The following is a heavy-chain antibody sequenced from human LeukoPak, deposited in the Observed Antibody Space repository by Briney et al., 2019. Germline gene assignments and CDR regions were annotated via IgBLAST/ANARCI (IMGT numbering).Heavy chain of an antibody. J-gene: IGHJ4*02. CDR1: GYTFTNYY. CDR2: INPNSGGT. Sequence: ASVKVSCKASGYTFTNYYIHWVQQAPGQGLEWMGGINPNSGGTIYAQKFQGRVTVTRDTSLTTAYMELSRLRSDDTAVYYCARDGETNDFWSPYVPLVFDYWGQGTLVTVSS. CDR3: ARDGETNDFWSPYVPLVFDY. D-gene: IGHD3-3*01. V-gene: IGHV1-2*02.